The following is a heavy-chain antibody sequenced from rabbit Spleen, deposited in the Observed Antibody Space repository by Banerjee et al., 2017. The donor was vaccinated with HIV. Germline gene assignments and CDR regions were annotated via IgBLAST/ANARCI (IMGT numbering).Heavy chain of an antibody. CDR3: ARGSATMTMVITGFYLNL. CDR2: IYGEVIGST. J-gene: IGHJ4*01. CDR1: GFSFSTDYY. Sequence: QQQLEESGGGLAKPGGTLTLTCTASGFSFSTDYYVCWVRQAPGKGLESIACIYGEVIGSTYYATWAKGRFTISKTSSTTVTLQMTSLTAADTATYFCARGSATMTMVITGFYLNLWGQGTLVTVS. V-gene: IGHV1S45*01. D-gene: IGHD2-1*01.